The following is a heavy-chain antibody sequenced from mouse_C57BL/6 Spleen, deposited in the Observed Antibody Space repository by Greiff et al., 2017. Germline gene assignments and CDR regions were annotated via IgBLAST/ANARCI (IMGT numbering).Heavy chain of an antibody. Sequence: VQLQQSGAELVKPGASVKLSCTASGYTFTSTCMHWVKQRPGQGLEWIGYINPTSGYTKYNPKFKGKATLTADKSSSTAYMQLSSLTYEDTAVYYCARREGNLDDWGEGTTLTVSS. V-gene: IGHV1-7*01. J-gene: IGHJ2*01. CDR3: ARREGNLDD. CDR2: INPTSGYT. CDR1: GYTFTSTC.